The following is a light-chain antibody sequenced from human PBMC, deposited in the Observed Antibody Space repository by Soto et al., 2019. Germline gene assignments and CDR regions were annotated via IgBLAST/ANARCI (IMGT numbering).Light chain of an antibody. J-gene: IGKJ4*01. CDR1: QSISDN. CDR2: GAS. Sequence: DIVMTQSPAILSVSLGERATLSCLASQSISDNLAWYQQRSGQAPRLLIYGASTRATGVPPRFSGSGSGTESTLTISSLQSDDFAIYYCQQYKSWPPLTFGGGTKVE. V-gene: IGKV3-15*01. CDR3: QQYKSWPPLT.